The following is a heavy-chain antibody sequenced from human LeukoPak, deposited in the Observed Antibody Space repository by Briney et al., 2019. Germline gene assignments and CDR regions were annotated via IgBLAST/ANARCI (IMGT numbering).Heavy chain of an antibody. J-gene: IGHJ5*02. CDR2: ISAYNGNT. CDR1: GYTVTSYG. Sequence: ASVKVSCKASGYTVTSYGISWVRQAPGQGLEWMGWISAYNGNTNYAQKLQGRVTMTTDTSTSTAYMELRSLRSDDTAVYYCARDPLNYYDSSGYYPWFDPWGQGTLVTVSS. D-gene: IGHD3-22*01. CDR3: ARDPLNYYDSSGYYPWFDP. V-gene: IGHV1-18*01.